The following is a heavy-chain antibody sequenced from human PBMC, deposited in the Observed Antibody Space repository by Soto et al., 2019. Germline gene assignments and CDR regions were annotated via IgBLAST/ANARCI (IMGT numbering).Heavy chain of an antibody. D-gene: IGHD5-12*01. CDR2: ISYDGSNK. J-gene: IGHJ6*02. CDR1: GFTFSSYA. V-gene: IGHV3-30-3*01. Sequence: QVQLVESGGGVVQPGRSLRLSCAASGFTFSSYAMHWVRQAPGKGLEWVAVISYDGSNKYYADSVKGRFTISRDNSKTTLYLQMNSLRAADTAVYYCAREWTKEDQSNYYYYGMDVWGQGTTVTVSS. CDR3: AREWTKEDQSNYYYYGMDV.